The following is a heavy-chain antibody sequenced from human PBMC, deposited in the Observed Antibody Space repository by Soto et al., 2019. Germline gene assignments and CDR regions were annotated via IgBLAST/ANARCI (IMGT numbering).Heavy chain of an antibody. J-gene: IGHJ3*02. D-gene: IGHD5-18*01. Sequence: PGGSLRLSCAASGFTFSSYGMHWVRQAPGKGLEWVAVISYDGSNKYYADSVKGRFTISRDNSKNTLYLQMNSLRAEDTAVYYCAKDMIREYSYGPPDAFDIWGQGTMVTVSS. CDR2: ISYDGSNK. CDR3: AKDMIREYSYGPPDAFDI. V-gene: IGHV3-30*18. CDR1: GFTFSSYG.